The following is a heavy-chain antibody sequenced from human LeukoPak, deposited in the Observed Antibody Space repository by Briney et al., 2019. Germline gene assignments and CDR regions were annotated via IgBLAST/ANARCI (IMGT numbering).Heavy chain of an antibody. CDR1: GGTFSSYA. Sequence: GASVKVSCKASGGTFSSYAISWVRQAPGQGLEWMGRTIPILGIANYAQKFQGRVTITADKSTSTAYMELSSLRSEDTAVYYCASRIAAAGKGSAFDIWGQGTMVTVSS. CDR3: ASRIAAAGKGSAFDI. V-gene: IGHV1-69*04. J-gene: IGHJ3*02. D-gene: IGHD6-13*01. CDR2: TIPILGIA.